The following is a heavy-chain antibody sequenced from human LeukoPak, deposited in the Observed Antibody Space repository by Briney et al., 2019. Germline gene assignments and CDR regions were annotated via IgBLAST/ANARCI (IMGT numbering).Heavy chain of an antibody. CDR2: ISGSGGSA. J-gene: IGHJ4*02. CDR3: ACLMVRGVMDY. CDR1: GFTFSGYG. Sequence: GGSLRLSCAASGFTFSGYGMNWVRQAPGKGLEWVSGISGSGGSAYYADSVKGRFTISRDNSKNTLYLQMNTLRSDDTAVYYCACLMVRGVMDYWGQGTLVTVSS. V-gene: IGHV3-23*01. D-gene: IGHD3-10*01.